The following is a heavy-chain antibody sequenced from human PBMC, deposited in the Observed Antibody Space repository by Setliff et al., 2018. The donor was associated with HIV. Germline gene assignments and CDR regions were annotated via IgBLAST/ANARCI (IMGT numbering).Heavy chain of an antibody. CDR3: AGDTHSPSRWDH. J-gene: IGHJ4*02. CDR1: GGSISSDDYY. D-gene: IGHD2-2*01. V-gene: IGHV4-61*08. Sequence: SETLSLTCTVSGGSISSDDYYWSWIRQPPGKGLEWIGYIYYSGSTNYNPSLKSRVSMSVDTSNNRVSLRLTSVTAADTAMYYCAGDTHSPSRWDHWGQGTLVTVSS. CDR2: IYYSGST.